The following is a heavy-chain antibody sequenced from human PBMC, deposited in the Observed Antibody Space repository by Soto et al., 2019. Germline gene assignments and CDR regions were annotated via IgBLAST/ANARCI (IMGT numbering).Heavy chain of an antibody. CDR1: GGSISSSSYY. V-gene: IGHV4-39*01. J-gene: IGHJ6*02. CDR2: IYYSGST. Sequence: SSETLSLTCTVSGGSISSSSYYWGWIRQPPGKGLEWIGSIYYSGSTYYNPSLESRVTISVDTSKNQFSLKLSSVTAADTAVYYCARHDVGYNWDYYYGMDVWGQGTTVTVSS. D-gene: IGHD5-12*01. CDR3: ARHDVGYNWDYYYGMDV.